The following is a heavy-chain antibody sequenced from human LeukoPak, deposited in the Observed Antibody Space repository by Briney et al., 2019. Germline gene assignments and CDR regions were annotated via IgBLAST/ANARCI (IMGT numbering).Heavy chain of an antibody. CDR3: ARGLAPISSLIFDY. CDR1: GGSISSYY. V-gene: IGHV4-4*07. CDR2: IYTSGST. J-gene: IGHJ4*02. Sequence: SETLSLTCTVSGGSISSYYWSWIRQPAGKGLEWIGRIYTSGSTNYNPSLKSRVTMSVDTSKNQFSLKLSSVTAADTAVYYCARGLAPISSLIFDYWGQGTLVTVSS. D-gene: IGHD6-13*01.